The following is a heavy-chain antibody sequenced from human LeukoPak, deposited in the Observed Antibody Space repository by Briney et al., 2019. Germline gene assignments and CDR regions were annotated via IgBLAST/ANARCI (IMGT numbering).Heavy chain of an antibody. J-gene: IGHJ3*02. D-gene: IGHD3-22*01. V-gene: IGHV3-21*01. CDR2: ISSSSSYI. Sequence: GSLRLSCAASGFTFSSYSMNWVRQAPGKGLEWVSSISSSSSYIYYADSVKGRFTISRDNAKNSLYLQMNSLRAEDTAVYYCARYPYYYDSSGYFAAFDIWGQGTMVTVSS. CDR3: ARYPYYYDSSGYFAAFDI. CDR1: GFTFSSYS.